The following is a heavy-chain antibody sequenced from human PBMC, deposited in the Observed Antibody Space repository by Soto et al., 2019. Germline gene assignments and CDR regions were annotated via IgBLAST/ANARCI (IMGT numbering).Heavy chain of an antibody. D-gene: IGHD3-9*01. Sequence: QVQLVQSGAEVKKPGASVKVSCKASGYTFTSYGISWVRQASGQGLEWMGWISAYNGNTNYAQKLQGRVTMTTDTSTSTAYMELRSLRSDDTAVYYCARKVLRYFDWISGRGAFDIWGQGTMVTVSS. V-gene: IGHV1-18*01. CDR1: GYTFTSYG. CDR2: ISAYNGNT. CDR3: ARKVLRYFDWISGRGAFDI. J-gene: IGHJ3*02.